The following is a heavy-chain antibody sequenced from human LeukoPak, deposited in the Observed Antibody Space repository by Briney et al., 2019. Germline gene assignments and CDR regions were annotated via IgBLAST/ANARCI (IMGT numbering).Heavy chain of an antibody. CDR1: GFTFSSYA. J-gene: IGHJ4*02. CDR2: ISYDGSNK. D-gene: IGHD2-2*01. V-gene: IGHV3-30-3*01. CDR3: ARAYCSSTSCPPDY. Sequence: GGSLRLSCAASGFTFSSYAMHWVRQAPGKGLEWVAVISYDGSNKYYADSVKGRFTISRDNSKNTLYLQMNSLRAEDTAVYYCARAYCSSTSCPPDYWGQGTLVTVS.